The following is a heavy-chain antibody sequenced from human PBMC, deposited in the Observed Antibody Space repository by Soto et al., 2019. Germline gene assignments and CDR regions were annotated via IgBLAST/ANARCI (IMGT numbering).Heavy chain of an antibody. J-gene: IGHJ4*02. CDR1: GYTFTGYY. Sequence: ASVKVSCKASGYTFTGYYIHWVRQAPGQGLEWMGWINPNRGGTKFAQQFQGRVSMTRDTSISTAYMELSRLRSDDTAVYYCARGYRSDGYSYGPAYWGQGTLVTSPQ. D-gene: IGHD5-18*01. CDR3: ARGYRSDGYSYGPAY. CDR2: INPNRGGT. V-gene: IGHV1-2*02.